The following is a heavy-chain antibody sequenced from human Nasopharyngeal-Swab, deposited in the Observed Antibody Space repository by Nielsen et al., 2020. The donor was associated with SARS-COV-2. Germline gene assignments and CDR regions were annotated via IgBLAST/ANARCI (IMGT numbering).Heavy chain of an antibody. Sequence: SVKVSCKASGGTFSSYAISWVRQAPGQGLEWMGGIIPIFGTANYAQKFQGRVTITADKSTSTAYMELSSLRSEDTAVYYCARVNLVRYFDWLLKVDYWGQGTLVTVSS. CDR3: ARVNLVRYFDWLLKVDY. CDR2: IIPIFGTA. V-gene: IGHV1-69*06. CDR1: GGTFSSYA. J-gene: IGHJ4*02. D-gene: IGHD3-9*01.